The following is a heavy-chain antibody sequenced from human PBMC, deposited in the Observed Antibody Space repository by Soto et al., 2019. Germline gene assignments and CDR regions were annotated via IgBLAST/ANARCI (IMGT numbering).Heavy chain of an antibody. V-gene: IGHV4-34*01. CDR1: GGSFSGYY. Sequence: SETLSLTCAVYGGSFSGYYWSWIRQPPGKGLEWIGEINHSGSTNYNPSLKSRVTISVDTSKNQFSLKLSSVTAADTAVYYCARGLGYSYGYCFDPWGQGTLVTVSS. D-gene: IGHD5-18*01. J-gene: IGHJ5*02. CDR3: ARGLGYSYGYCFDP. CDR2: INHSGST.